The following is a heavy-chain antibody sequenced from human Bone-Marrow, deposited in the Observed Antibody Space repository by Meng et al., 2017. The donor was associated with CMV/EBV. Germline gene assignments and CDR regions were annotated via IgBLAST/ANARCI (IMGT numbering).Heavy chain of an antibody. J-gene: IGHJ4*02. CDR2: IHSGGET. CDR3: ARLSTGQ. Sequence: ETLSLTCAVSGLTVNYNFINWVRQPPGKGLEWVSIIHSGGETDYADSVKGRFTISRDSSKNTVYLQMNSLRDADTAVYYCARLSTGQWGQGTLVTVSS. V-gene: IGHV3-66*02. CDR1: GLTVNYNF. D-gene: IGHD1-1*01.